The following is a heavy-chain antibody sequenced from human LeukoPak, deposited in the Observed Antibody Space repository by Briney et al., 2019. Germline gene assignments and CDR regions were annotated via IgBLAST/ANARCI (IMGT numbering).Heavy chain of an antibody. CDR1: YSIXXXXX. CDR3: ARHSGWLAPKPQAFFDY. Sequence: YSIXXXXXXGXIXXXXXXXXXXXGSIYHSGITYYNPSLKRRVTISVDRSKKKFSMKVSSVTAADTAVYYCARHSGWLAPKPQAFFDYWGQGTLVTVSS. V-gene: IGHV4-38-2*01. D-gene: IGHD6-19*01. J-gene: IGHJ4*02. CDR2: IYHSGIT.